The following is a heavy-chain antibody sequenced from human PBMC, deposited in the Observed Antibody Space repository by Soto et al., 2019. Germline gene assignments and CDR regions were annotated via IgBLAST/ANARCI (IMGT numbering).Heavy chain of an antibody. V-gene: IGHV3-23*01. D-gene: IGHD3-22*01. J-gene: IGHJ4*02. CDR2: ISGSGGST. Sequence: EVQLLESGGGLVQPGGSLRLSCAASGFTFSSYAMSWVRQAPGKGLEWVSAISGSGGSTYYADSVKGRFTISRDNSKNTLYLQMNSVRAEDTAVYYCAKDRYDSSDGDYFDYWGQGTLVTVSS. CDR1: GFTFSSYA. CDR3: AKDRYDSSDGDYFDY.